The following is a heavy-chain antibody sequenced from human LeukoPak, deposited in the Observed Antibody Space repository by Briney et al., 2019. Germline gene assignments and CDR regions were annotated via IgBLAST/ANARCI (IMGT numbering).Heavy chain of an antibody. D-gene: IGHD3-22*01. J-gene: IGHJ4*02. Sequence: ASVKVSCKASGYTFTDYYIHWVRQAPGQGLEWMGWINPSSGGTKYAQQFQGRVTMTRDTSISTPYMELSRLTSDDTAVYYCARGRGARYYDSSGLYYFDYWGQGTLVTVSS. CDR1: GYTFTDYY. V-gene: IGHV1-2*02. CDR3: ARGRGARYYDSSGLYYFDY. CDR2: INPSSGGT.